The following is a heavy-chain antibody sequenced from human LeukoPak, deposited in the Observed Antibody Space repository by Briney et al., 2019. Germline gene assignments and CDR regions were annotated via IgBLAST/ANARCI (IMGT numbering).Heavy chain of an antibody. CDR2: SYSGDTT. Sequence: GGSLRLSCAASGFTFSDYYISWVRQAPGRGLEWVSVSYSGDTTFYADSVKDGFTISRDNSKNTVYLQMNNLRGEDTAMYYCVREFYGPWGQGTLVTVSS. J-gene: IGHJ5*02. V-gene: IGHV3-66*01. CDR1: GFTFSDYY. D-gene: IGHD4-17*01. CDR3: VREFYGP.